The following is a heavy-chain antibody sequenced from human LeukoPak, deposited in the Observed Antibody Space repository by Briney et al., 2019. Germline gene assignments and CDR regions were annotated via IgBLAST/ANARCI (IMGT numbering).Heavy chain of an antibody. Sequence: SVKVSCKASGYTFTGYYMHWVRQAPGQGLEWMGRIIPILGIANYAQKFQGRVTITADKSTSTAYMELSSLRSEDTAVYYCAREYYDILTGYHEGYAFDIWGQGTMVTVSS. CDR1: GYTFTGYY. CDR3: AREYYDILTGYHEGYAFDI. CDR2: IIPILGIA. D-gene: IGHD3-9*01. V-gene: IGHV1-69*04. J-gene: IGHJ3*02.